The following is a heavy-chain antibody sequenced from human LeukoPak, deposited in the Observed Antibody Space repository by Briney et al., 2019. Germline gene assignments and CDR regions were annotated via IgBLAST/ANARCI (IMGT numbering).Heavy chain of an antibody. CDR2: IYPTDSDT. D-gene: IGHD6-6*01. V-gene: IGHV5-51*01. J-gene: IGHJ4*02. Sequence: GESLKISCKGSGFPFNSYWIGWGRQMPGKGLEWMGIIYPTDSDTRYSPSFQGQVTISADNSITTAYLQWSSLKASDTAMYYCARSAAARRGLYFDYWGQGTLVTVSS. CDR1: GFPFNSYW. CDR3: ARSAAARRGLYFDY.